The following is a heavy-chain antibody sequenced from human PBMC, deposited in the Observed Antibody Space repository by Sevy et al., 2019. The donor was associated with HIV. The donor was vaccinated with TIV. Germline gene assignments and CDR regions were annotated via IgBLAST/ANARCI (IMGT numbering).Heavy chain of an antibody. V-gene: IGHV4-59*08. CDR1: GGSISSYY. Sequence: SETLSLTCTVSGGSISSYYWSWIRQPPGKGLEWIEYIYYSGSTNYNPSLKSRVTISVDTSKNQFSLKLSSVTAADTAVYYCARQGGGDGYNSPQQNYFDYWGQGTLVTVSS. CDR3: ARQGGGDGYNSPQQNYFDY. CDR2: IYYSGST. J-gene: IGHJ4*02. D-gene: IGHD5-12*01.